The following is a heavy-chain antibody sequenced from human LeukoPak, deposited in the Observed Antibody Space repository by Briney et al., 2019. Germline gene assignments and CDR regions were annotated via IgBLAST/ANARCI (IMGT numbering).Heavy chain of an antibody. J-gene: IGHJ5*02. V-gene: IGHV1-2*02. CDR2: INPNSGGT. Sequence: ASVKVSCKASGYTFTGYYMHWVRQAPGQGLEWMGWINPNSGGTNYAQKFQGRVTMTRDTSISTAYMELSRLRSDDTAVYYCARDYLHIVVVTANWFDPWGQGTLVTVSS. CDR1: GYTFTGYY. CDR3: ARDYLHIVVVTANWFDP. D-gene: IGHD2-21*02.